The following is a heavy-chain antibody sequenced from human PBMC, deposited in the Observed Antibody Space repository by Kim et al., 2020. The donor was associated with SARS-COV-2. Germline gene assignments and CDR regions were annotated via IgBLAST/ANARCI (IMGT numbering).Heavy chain of an antibody. Sequence: GGSLRLSCAASGFTVSSNYMSWVRQAPGKGLEWVSVIYSGGSTYYADSVKGRFTISRDNSKNTLYLQMNSLRAEDTAVYYCASTSPSIIVGATRGAFDIWGQGTMVTVSS. CDR1: GFTVSSNY. CDR3: ASTSPSIIVGATRGAFDI. V-gene: IGHV3-66*01. D-gene: IGHD1-26*01. J-gene: IGHJ3*02. CDR2: IYSGGST.